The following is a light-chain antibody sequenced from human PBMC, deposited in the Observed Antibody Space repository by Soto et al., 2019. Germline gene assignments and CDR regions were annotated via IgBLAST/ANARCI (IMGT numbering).Light chain of an antibody. J-gene: IGKJ2*01. CDR3: HQHGSSPNT. CDR1: QSVIDNY. CDR2: RAS. V-gene: IGKV3-20*01. Sequence: EIVLTQSPGTLSLSPGERVTLSCRARQSVIDNYLAWFQQKPGQAPRLLIYRASSRATGIPDRFSGSGSGTEFALTISRLDPDDCAVYYCHQHGSSPNTFGQGTKLEIK.